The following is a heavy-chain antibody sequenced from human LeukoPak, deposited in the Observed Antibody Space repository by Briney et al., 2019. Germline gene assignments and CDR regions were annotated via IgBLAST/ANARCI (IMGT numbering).Heavy chain of an antibody. CDR2: IKQDGSEK. CDR3: ATLIAARGFFDY. CDR1: GFTFSRYW. V-gene: IGHV3-7*01. J-gene: IGHJ4*02. D-gene: IGHD6-6*01. Sequence: GGSLRLSCAVSGFTFSRYWMSWVRQAPGKGLEWVANIKQDGSEKYYVDSVKGRFTISRDNAKNSLYLQMNSLRAEDTAVYYCATLIAARGFFDYWGQGTLVTVSS.